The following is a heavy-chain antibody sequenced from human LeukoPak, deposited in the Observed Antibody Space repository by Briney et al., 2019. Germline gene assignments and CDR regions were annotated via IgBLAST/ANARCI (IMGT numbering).Heavy chain of an antibody. J-gene: IGHJ6*03. V-gene: IGHV1-69*05. CDR1: GGTFGSYA. Sequence: ASVKVSCKASGGTFGSYAISWVRQAPGQGLEWMGGIIPIFGTANYAQKFQGRVTITTDESTSTAYMELSSLRSEDRAVYCCARVRITMVRGRRDYYYYMDVWGKGTTVTVSS. CDR2: IIPIFGTA. D-gene: IGHD3-10*01. CDR3: ARVRITMVRGRRDYYYYMDV.